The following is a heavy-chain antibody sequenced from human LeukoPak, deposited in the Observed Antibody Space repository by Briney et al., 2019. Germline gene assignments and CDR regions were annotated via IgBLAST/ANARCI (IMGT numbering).Heavy chain of an antibody. Sequence: SETLSPTCSVSGGSMNSYYWTWIRQPAGKGLEWIGRIYSSGSTNHNPSLKGRVTMSLDTSKNQFSLKVNSATAADTAVYYCARDASGWTGDYFDYWGQGILVTVSS. CDR1: GGSMNSYY. CDR2: IYSSGST. CDR3: ARDASGWTGDYFDY. V-gene: IGHV4-4*07. J-gene: IGHJ4*02. D-gene: IGHD6-19*01.